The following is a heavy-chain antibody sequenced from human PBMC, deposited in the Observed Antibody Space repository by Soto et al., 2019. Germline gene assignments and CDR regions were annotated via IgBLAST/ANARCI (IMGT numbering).Heavy chain of an antibody. V-gene: IGHV5-10-1*01. CDR2: IDPRDSYT. Sequence: GESLKISCKGSGYSFTSYWISWVRQMPGKGLEWMGRIDPRDSYTSYSPSFQGHVTISADKSISTAYLQWSSLKASDTAMYYCARQGAAGSYYYYYCMDVWGQGTTVTVSS. D-gene: IGHD6-13*01. CDR1: GYSFTSYW. J-gene: IGHJ6*02. CDR3: ARQGAAGSYYYYYCMDV.